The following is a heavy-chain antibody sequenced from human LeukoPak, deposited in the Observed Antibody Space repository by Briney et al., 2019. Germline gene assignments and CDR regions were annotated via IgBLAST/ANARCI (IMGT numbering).Heavy chain of an antibody. D-gene: IGHD1-26*01. CDR3: ARDLRGSYYGGY. J-gene: IGHJ4*02. CDR1: GFTVSSNY. CDR2: IYSGGST. V-gene: IGHV3-66*01. Sequence: GGSLRLSCAASGFTVSSNYMSWVRQAPGKGLEWVSVIYSGGSTYYADSVKGRFTISRDNSKNTLYLQMNSLRAEDTAVYYCARDLRGSYYGGYWGQGTLVTVSS.